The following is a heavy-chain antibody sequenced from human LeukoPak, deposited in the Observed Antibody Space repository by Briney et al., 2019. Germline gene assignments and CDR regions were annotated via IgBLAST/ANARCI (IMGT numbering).Heavy chain of an antibody. D-gene: IGHD3-16*02. V-gene: IGHV3-7*01. Sequence: GGSLRLSCAASGFTFSNSWMSWVRQAPGKGLEWVATIKRDESEKYYVDSVKGRFTISKDNAKNSLYLQMNSLRVEDTAVYYCARARYYDYVWGSYRSNDFDYWGQGTLVTVSS. CDR1: GFTFSNSW. CDR2: IKRDESEK. J-gene: IGHJ4*02. CDR3: ARARYYDYVWGSYRSNDFDY.